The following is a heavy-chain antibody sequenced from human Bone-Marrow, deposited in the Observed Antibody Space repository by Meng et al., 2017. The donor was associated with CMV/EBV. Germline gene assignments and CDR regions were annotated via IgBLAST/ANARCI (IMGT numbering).Heavy chain of an antibody. CDR1: GFTVSSNY. J-gene: IGHJ4*02. D-gene: IGHD1-7*01. CDR3: VRWQTGTMEQY. Sequence: GESLKISCAASGFTVSSNYMSWVRQAPGKGLEWVSVIYSGGSTYYADSVKGRFTISRDNSKNTLYLQMNSLRAEDTAVYYCVRWQTGTMEQYWGQGTLVTVSS. CDR2: IYSGGST. V-gene: IGHV3-53*01.